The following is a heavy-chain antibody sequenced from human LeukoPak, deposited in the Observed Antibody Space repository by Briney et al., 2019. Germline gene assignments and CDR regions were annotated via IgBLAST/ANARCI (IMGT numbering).Heavy chain of an antibody. CDR1: GYTFTGYY. J-gene: IGHJ4*02. V-gene: IGHV1-2*02. D-gene: IGHD6-13*01. CDR2: INPNSGGT. Sequence: ASVKVSCKASGYTFTGYYMHWVRQAPGQGLEWMGWINPNSGGTNYAQKFQGRVTMTRDTSISTAYMELSRLRSDDTAVYYCATAAGTRRPHKYWGQGTLVTVSS. CDR3: ATAAGTRRPHKY.